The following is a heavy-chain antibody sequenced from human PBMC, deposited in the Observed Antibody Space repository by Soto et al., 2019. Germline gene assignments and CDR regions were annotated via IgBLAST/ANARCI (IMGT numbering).Heavy chain of an antibody. CDR3: ARTLGYCSGGSCPSGY. CDR2: ISSSSSTI. V-gene: IGHV3-48*01. CDR1: GFTFSSYS. D-gene: IGHD2-15*01. J-gene: IGHJ4*02. Sequence: GGSLRLSCAASGFTFSSYSMNWVRQAPGKGLEWVSHISSSSSTIYYADSVKGRFTISRDNGKNSLYLQMNSLRAEDTAVYYCARTLGYCSGGSCPSGYWGQGTLVTVS.